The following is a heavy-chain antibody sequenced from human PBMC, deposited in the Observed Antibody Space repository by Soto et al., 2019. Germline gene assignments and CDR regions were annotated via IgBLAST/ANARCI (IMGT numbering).Heavy chain of an antibody. J-gene: IGHJ4*02. D-gene: IGHD2-15*01. V-gene: IGHV4-39*02. CDR1: GRSISSSSYY. Sequence: SETLSLTCTVSGRSISSSSYYWGWIRQPPGKGLEWIGSIYYRGNTYYNPSLKSRVTISVDTSKNQFSLKLSSVTAADTAVYYCAREGGGYCSGGSCQVDYWGQGTLVTVS. CDR3: AREGGGYCSGGSCQVDY. CDR2: IYYRGNT.